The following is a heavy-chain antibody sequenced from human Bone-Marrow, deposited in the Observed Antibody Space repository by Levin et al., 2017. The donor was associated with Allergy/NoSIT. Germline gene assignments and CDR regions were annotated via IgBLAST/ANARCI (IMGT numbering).Heavy chain of an antibody. CDR3: AKQSVVDGFVYFED. CDR1: GFTFRNYA. J-gene: IGHJ4*02. V-gene: IGHV3-30*04. D-gene: IGHD1/OR15-1a*01. Sequence: GGSLRLSCAASGFTFRNYAMHWIRQAPGKGLEWVALISFDGSKKYHADSVKGRFIISRDNSENTLYVEMNSLRPDDTAVYFCAKQSVVDGFVYFEDWGQGALVTVSS. CDR2: ISFDGSKK.